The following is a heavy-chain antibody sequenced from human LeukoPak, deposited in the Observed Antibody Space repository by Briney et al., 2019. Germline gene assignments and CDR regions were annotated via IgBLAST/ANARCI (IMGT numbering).Heavy chain of an antibody. J-gene: IGHJ4*02. D-gene: IGHD3-22*01. Sequence: KPGGSLRLSCAASEFTFSDYYMSWIRQAPGKGLEWVSYISSSGSTIYYADSVKGRFTISRDNAKNSLYLQMNSLRAEDTAVYYFARGEQRMWLLLPNYFDYWGQGTLVTVSS. CDR2: ISSSGSTI. CDR1: EFTFSDYY. V-gene: IGHV3-11*04. CDR3: ARGEQRMWLLLPNYFDY.